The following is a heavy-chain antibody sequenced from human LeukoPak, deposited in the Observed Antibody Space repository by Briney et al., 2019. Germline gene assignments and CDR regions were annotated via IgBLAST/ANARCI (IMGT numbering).Heavy chain of an antibody. J-gene: IGHJ4*02. V-gene: IGHV4-39*01. CDR3: EGYNHGQYYFHY. CDR1: GGSIHSIDSY. D-gene: IGHD5-24*01. CDR2: IYYRGAT. Sequence: PSETLSLTCSVSGGSIHSIDSYWGWVRPRPGGGLEWIGSIYYRGATYYYPSLKSRVPLSLDTSNNQFSLRQNSVTAADTAVYYCEGYNHGQYYFHYGGRRALDTVSS.